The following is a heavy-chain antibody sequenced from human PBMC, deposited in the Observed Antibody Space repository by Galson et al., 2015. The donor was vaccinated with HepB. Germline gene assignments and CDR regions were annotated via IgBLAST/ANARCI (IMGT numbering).Heavy chain of an antibody. CDR1: GFTFSSYG. Sequence: SLRLSCAASGFTFSSYGMHWVRQAPGKGLEWVAVISYDGSNKYYADSVKGRFTISRDNSKNTLYLQMNSLRAEDTAVYYCAKGVTTVTTLDYWGQGTLVTVSS. CDR2: ISYDGSNK. CDR3: AKGVTTVTTLDY. V-gene: IGHV3-30*18. D-gene: IGHD4-17*01. J-gene: IGHJ4*02.